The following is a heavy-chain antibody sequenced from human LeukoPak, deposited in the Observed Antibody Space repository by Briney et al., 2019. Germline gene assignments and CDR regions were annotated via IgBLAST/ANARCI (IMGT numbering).Heavy chain of an antibody. D-gene: IGHD6-13*01. CDR1: GFTFSSYG. CDR2: IQYDGSEK. J-gene: IGHJ5*02. CDR3: ARDSLTAYSSSWYATLNWFDP. Sequence: PGGSLRLSCAVSGFTFSSYGMHWVRQAPGKGLEWVAFIQYDGSEKYYADSVKGRFTISRDTSKNTLYLQMNSLRAEDTAVYYCARDSLTAYSSSWYATLNWFDPWGQGTLVTVSS. V-gene: IGHV3-30*02.